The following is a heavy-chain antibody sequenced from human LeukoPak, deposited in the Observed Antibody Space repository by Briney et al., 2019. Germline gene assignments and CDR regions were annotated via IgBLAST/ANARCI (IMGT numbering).Heavy chain of an antibody. CDR2: ISAYNGNT. J-gene: IGHJ4*02. D-gene: IGHD3-10*01. CDR1: GYTFTSYG. CDR3: AKVSPMEYYFDY. Sequence: ASVKVSCKASGYTFTSYGISWVRQAPGQGLEWMGWISAYNGNTNYAQKLQGRVTMTTDTSTSTAYMELRSLRSDDTAVYYCAKVSPMEYYFDYWGQGTLVTVSS. V-gene: IGHV1-18*01.